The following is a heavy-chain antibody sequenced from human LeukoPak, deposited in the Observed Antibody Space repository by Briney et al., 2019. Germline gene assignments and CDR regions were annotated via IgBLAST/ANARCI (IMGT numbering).Heavy chain of an antibody. D-gene: IGHD2-15*01. V-gene: IGHV3-21*01. CDR3: ARGQTGYCSGGSCFATDY. Sequence: GGSLRLSCAASGFIFSSYSMNWVRQAPGKGLEWVSSISSSSSYIYYADSVKGRFTISRDNAKNSLYLQMNSLRAEDTAVYYCARGQTGYCSGGSCFATDYWGQGTLVTVSS. CDR2: ISSSSSYI. CDR1: GFIFSSYS. J-gene: IGHJ4*02.